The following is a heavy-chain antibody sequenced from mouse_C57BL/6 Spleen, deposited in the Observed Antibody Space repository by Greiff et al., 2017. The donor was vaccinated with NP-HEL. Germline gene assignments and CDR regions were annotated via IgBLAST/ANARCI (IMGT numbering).Heavy chain of an antibody. D-gene: IGHD1-1*01. V-gene: IGHV1-50*01. J-gene: IGHJ4*01. Sequence: QVQLQQPGAELVKPGASVKLSCKASGYTFTSYWMQWVKQRPGQGLEWIGEIYPSDSYTNYNQKFKGKATLTVDTSSSTAYMQLSSLTSEDSAVYYCARGGKLRFLYAMDYWGQGTSVTVSS. CDR3: ARGGKLRFLYAMDY. CDR1: GYTFTSYW. CDR2: IYPSDSYT.